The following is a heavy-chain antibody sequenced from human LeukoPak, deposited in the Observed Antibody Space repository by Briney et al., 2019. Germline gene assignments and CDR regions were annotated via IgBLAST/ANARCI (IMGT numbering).Heavy chain of an antibody. Sequence: SETLSLTCTVSGGSISSSRYYWGWIRQPPGKGLEWIGSIYYSGSTYYNPSLKSRVTISVDTSKNQFSLKLSSVTAADTAVYYCARHSTMIVVVINDNWFDPWGQGTLVTVSS. D-gene: IGHD3-22*01. CDR3: ARHSTMIVVVINDNWFDP. CDR2: IYYSGST. CDR1: GGSISSSRYY. J-gene: IGHJ5*02. V-gene: IGHV4-39*01.